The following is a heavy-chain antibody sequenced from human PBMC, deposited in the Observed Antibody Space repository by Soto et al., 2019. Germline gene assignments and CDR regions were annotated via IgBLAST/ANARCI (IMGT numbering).Heavy chain of an antibody. CDR1: GFTFSSYA. CDR2: ISYDGSNK. Sequence: GGSLRLSCAASGFTFSSYAMHWVRQAPGKGLEWVAVISYDGSNKYYADSVKGRFTISRDNSKNTLYLQMNSLRAEDTAVYYCARETGYRSTFDYWGQGTLVTSPQ. J-gene: IGHJ4*02. CDR3: ARETGYRSTFDY. D-gene: IGHD5-18*01. V-gene: IGHV3-30-3*01.